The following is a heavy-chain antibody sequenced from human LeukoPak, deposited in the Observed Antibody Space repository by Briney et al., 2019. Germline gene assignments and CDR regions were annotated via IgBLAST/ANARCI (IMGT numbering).Heavy chain of an antibody. CDR2: IYSTGIT. CDR3: ARPQSGLGWFDP. CDR1: GGSINTYY. Sequence: SETLSLTCTVPGGSINTYYWSWIRQLAGKGLEWIGRIYSTGITTYNPSLKGRVTMSVDTSKNQFSLKLSSVTAADTAVYYCARPQSGLGWFDPWGQGILVTVSS. J-gene: IGHJ5*02. V-gene: IGHV4-4*07.